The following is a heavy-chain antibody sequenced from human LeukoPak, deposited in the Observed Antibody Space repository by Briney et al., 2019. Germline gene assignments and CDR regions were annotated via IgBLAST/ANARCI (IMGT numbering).Heavy chain of an antibody. Sequence: ASVKVSCKASGYTFTGYYMHWVRQAPGQGLEWMGWINPNSGGTNYAQKSQGRVTMTRDTSISTAYMELSRLRSDDTAVYYCARVRISYYDSSGPLDYWGQGTLVTVSS. V-gene: IGHV1-2*02. CDR3: ARVRISYYDSSGPLDY. CDR2: INPNSGGT. D-gene: IGHD3-22*01. J-gene: IGHJ4*02. CDR1: GYTFTGYY.